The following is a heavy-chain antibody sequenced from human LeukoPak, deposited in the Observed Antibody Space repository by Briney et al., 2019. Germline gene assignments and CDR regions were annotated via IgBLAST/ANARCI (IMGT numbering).Heavy chain of an antibody. CDR2: ISYDGSNK. Sequence: GGSLRLSCAASGFTFSSYGMHWVRQAPGKGLKWVAVISYDGSNKYYADSVKGRFTISRDNSKNTLYLQMNSLRAEDTAVYYCAKGLPPSSGLFDYWGQGTLVTVSS. CDR1: GFTFSSYG. J-gene: IGHJ4*02. D-gene: IGHD1-26*01. CDR3: AKGLPPSSGLFDY. V-gene: IGHV3-30*18.